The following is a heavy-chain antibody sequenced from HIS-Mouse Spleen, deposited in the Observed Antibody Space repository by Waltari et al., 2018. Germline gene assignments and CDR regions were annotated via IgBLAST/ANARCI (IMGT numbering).Heavy chain of an antibody. Sequence: QLQLQESGPGLVKPSETLSLTCTVSGGSISSSSYYWGWIRQPPGKGLEWIGSIYYSGSTYYNPSIKSRGTRSVDTSKNQFALKLSSVTAADTAVYYCAREIPYSSSWYDWYFDLWGRGTLVTVSS. CDR2: IYYSGST. V-gene: IGHV4-39*07. D-gene: IGHD6-13*01. CDR3: AREIPYSSSWYDWYFDL. CDR1: GGSISSSSYY. J-gene: IGHJ2*01.